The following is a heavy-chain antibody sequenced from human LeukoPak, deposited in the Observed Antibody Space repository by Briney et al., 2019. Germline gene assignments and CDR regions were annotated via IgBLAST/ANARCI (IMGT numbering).Heavy chain of an antibody. D-gene: IGHD7-27*01. J-gene: IGHJ4*02. CDR3: ARDQANWLLDY. Sequence: GRSLRLSCAASGFTFSDYYMSWIRQAPGKGLEWVSYISSSSSYTNYADSVKGRFTISRDNAKNSLYLQMNSLRAEDTAVYYCARDQANWLLDYWGQGTLVTVSS. CDR2: ISSSSSYT. V-gene: IGHV3-11*06. CDR1: GFTFSDYY.